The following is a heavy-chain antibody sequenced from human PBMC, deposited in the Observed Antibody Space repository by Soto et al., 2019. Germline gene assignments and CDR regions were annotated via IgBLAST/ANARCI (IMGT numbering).Heavy chain of an antibody. J-gene: IGHJ2*01. CDR3: ARGGSLDWYFDL. V-gene: IGHV3-74*01. CDR1: GFTFRSYW. CDR2: INSDGSST. D-gene: IGHD1-26*01. Sequence: EVQLVESGGCLVQPGGSLRLSCAASGFTFRSYWMHWVRQAPGKGLVWVSRINSDGSSTNYADSVKGRFTISRDNAKNALYMQMNSLRAEDTAVYYCARGGSLDWYFDLWGRGTLVTVSS.